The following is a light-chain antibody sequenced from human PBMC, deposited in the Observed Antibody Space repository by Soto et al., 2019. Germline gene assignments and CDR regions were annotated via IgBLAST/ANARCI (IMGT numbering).Light chain of an antibody. CDR1: QSVNSF. CDR3: QQRAKWPLT. CDR2: DTS. J-gene: IGKJ4*01. V-gene: IGKV3-11*01. Sequence: EIVLTQSPVTLSLSPGERATLSCRASQSVNSFLAWYQQKPGQAPRLLIYDTSKRATGIPARFSGSGSVTDFTLTISSLEPEDFAIDYCQQRAKWPLTFGGGTKVEIK.